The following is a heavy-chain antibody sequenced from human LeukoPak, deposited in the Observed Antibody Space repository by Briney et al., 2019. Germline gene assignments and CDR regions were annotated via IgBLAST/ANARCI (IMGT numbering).Heavy chain of an antibody. CDR1: GFTFSSYA. J-gene: IGHJ5*02. D-gene: IGHD3-3*01. V-gene: IGHV3-23*01. CDR3: ASLTPIFGVANDQNNWFDP. CDR2: ISGSGGST. Sequence: GGSLRLSCAASGFTFSSYAMSWVRQAPGKGLEWVSAISGSGGSTYYADSVKGRFTISRDNSKNTLYLQMNSLRAEDTAVYYCASLTPIFGVANDQNNWFDPWGQGTLVTVSS.